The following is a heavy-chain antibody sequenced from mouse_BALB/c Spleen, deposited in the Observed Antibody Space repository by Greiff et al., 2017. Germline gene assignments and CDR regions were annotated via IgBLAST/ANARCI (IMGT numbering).Heavy chain of an antibody. V-gene: IGHV6-3*01. J-gene: IGHJ1*01. CDR1: GFTFSSYW. Sequence: EVKLVESGGGLVQPGGSMKLSCVASGFTFSSYWLSWVRQSPEKGLEWVAEIRLKSDNYATHYAESVKGKFTISRDDSKSRLYLQMNSLRAEDTGIYYCTGLRQGYWYFDVWGAGTTVTVSS. D-gene: IGHD2-12*01. CDR2: IRLKSDNYAT. CDR3: TGLRQGYWYFDV.